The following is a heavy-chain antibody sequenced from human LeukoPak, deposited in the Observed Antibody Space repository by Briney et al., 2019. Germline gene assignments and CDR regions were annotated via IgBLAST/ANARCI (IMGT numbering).Heavy chain of an antibody. CDR2: INPNSGGT. CDR3: ARDTSSSPTFDY. V-gene: IGHV1-2*02. CDR1: GYTFTGYY. J-gene: IGHJ4*02. D-gene: IGHD6-6*01. Sequence: ASVTVSCTASGYTFTGYYMHWVRQAPGQGLEWMGWINPNSGGTNYAQKFQGRVTMTRDTSISTAYMELSRLRSDDTAVYYCARDTSSSPTFDYWGQGTLVTVSS.